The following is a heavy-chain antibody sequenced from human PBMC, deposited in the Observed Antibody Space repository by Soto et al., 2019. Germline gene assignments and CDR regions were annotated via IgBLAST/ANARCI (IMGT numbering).Heavy chain of an antibody. CDR1: GFTFSDHY. Sequence: EVQLVESGGGLVQPGGSLRLSCAASGFTFSDHYMDWVRQAPGKGLEWVGRTRNKANSYTTEYAASVKGRFTISRDDSKNSLYLQMNSLKTEDTAVYYCARDGPDDYGDAEVSWYFDLWGRGTLVTVSS. CDR2: TRNKANSYTT. V-gene: IGHV3-72*01. D-gene: IGHD4-17*01. J-gene: IGHJ2*01. CDR3: ARDGPDDYGDAEVSWYFDL.